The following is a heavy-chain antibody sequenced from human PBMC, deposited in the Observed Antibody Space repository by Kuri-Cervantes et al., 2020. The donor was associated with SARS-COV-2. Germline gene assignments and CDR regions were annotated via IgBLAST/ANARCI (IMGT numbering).Heavy chain of an antibody. Sequence: GSLRLSCAVYGGSFSGYYWSWIRQPPGKGLKWIGEINHSGSTNYNPSLKSRVTISVDTSKNQFSLKLSSVTAADTAVYYCARRSGYCSSTSCYFFDYWGQGTLVTVSS. CDR2: INHSGST. J-gene: IGHJ4*02. V-gene: IGHV4-34*01. D-gene: IGHD2-2*01. CDR3: ARRSGYCSSTSCYFFDY. CDR1: GGSFSGYY.